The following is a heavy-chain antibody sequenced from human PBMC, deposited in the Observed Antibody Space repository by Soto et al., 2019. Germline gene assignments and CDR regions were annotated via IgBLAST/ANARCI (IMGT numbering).Heavy chain of an antibody. CDR2: IIPIFGTA. J-gene: IGHJ6*02. D-gene: IGHD3-10*01. CDR3: ASQGRGLLWFGEYYYGMDV. V-gene: IGHV1-69*01. CDR1: GGTFSSYA. Sequence: QVQLVQSGAEVKQPGSSVKVSCKASGGTFSSYAISWVRQAPGQGLEWMGGIIPIFGTANYAQKFQGRVTITADESTSTAYMELSSLRSEDTAVYYCASQGRGLLWFGEYYYGMDVWGQGTTVTVSS.